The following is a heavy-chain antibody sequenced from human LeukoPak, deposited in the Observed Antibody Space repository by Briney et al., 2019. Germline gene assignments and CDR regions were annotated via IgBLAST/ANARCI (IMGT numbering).Heavy chain of an antibody. J-gene: IGHJ4*02. CDR3: AKDMDRGGHYYVDS. D-gene: IGHD3-10*01. CDR1: GIIFSDYA. Sequence: PGGSLRLSCAASGIIFSDYAMSWVRQAPGKGLEWVSSISGSGGTTYYSDAVKGRFTISRDNSKNTLFLQMNSLRAGDAALYSCAKDMDRGGHYYVDSGSQAILVAVSS. V-gene: IGHV3-23*01. CDR2: ISGSGGTT.